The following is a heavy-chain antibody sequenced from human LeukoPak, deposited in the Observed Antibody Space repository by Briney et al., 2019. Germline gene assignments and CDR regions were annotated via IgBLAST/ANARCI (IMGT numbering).Heavy chain of an antibody. J-gene: IGHJ6*02. V-gene: IGHV3-30*12. CDR2: IKYDGIQE. D-gene: IGHD3-16*01. CDR1: GFSLSTYG. Sequence: GRSLRLSCAASGFSLSTYGMNWVRQAPGKGLEWVGGIKYDGIQEFYADSVKGRFTVSKDTSKNTLHLQMNSLRAEDTAVYYCARGHSITQPYYYGMDVWGQGTTVTVSS. CDR3: ARGHSITQPYYYGMDV.